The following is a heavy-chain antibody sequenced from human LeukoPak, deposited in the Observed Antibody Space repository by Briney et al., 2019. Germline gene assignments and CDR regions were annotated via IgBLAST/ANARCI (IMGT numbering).Heavy chain of an antibody. D-gene: IGHD6-13*01. J-gene: IGHJ4*02. CDR2: ISYDGSNK. CDR3: AKVAGGYSSSHPVGY. V-gene: IGHV3-30*18. CDR1: GFTFSSYG. Sequence: GGSLRLSCAASGFTFSSYGMHWVRQAPGKGLEWVAVISYDGSNKYYADSVKGRFTISRDNSKNTLYLQMNSLRAEDTAVYYCAKVAGGYSSSHPVGYWGQGTLVTVS.